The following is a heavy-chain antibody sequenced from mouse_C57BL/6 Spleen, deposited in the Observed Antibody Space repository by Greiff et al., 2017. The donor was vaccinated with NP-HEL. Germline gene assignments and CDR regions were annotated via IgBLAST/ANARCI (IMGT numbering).Heavy chain of an antibody. D-gene: IGHD2-2*01. CDR1: GYAFSSSW. V-gene: IGHV1-82*01. Sequence: LQESGPELVKPGASVKISCKASGYAFSSSWMNWVKQRPGKGLEWIGRIYPGDGDTNYNGKFKGKATLTADKSSSTAYMQLSSLTSEDSAVYFCARHYGYDGWYFDYWGQGTTLTVSS. CDR2: IYPGDGDT. J-gene: IGHJ2*01. CDR3: ARHYGYDGWYFDY.